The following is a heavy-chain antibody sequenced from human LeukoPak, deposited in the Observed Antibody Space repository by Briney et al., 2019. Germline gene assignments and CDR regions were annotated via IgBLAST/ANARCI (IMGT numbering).Heavy chain of an antibody. V-gene: IGHV1-2*02. CDR1: GYTFTGYY. D-gene: IGHD3-22*01. CDR2: INPNSGGT. CDR3: ASGADVKRVDYNDRSAYSYYFDY. Sequence: ASVKVSCKASGYTFTGYYMHWVRQAPGQGLERMGWINPNSGGTNFAQKFQGRVTLTRDTSISTAYMELSSLRSDDTAVYYCASGADVKRVDYNDRSAYSYYFDYWGQGTLVTVSS. J-gene: IGHJ4*02.